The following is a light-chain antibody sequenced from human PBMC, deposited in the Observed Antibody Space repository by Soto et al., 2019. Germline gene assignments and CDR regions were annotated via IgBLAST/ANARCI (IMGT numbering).Light chain of an antibody. CDR3: SSYTSSSTHV. J-gene: IGLJ2*01. V-gene: IGLV2-14*03. Sequence: QSALTQPASVSGSPGQSITISCTGTRSDLGGYNYVSWFQHHPGKAPKFLIYDVNSRPSGVSHRFAGSHSGHTASLTISGLQAEDEADYYCSSYTSSSTHVFGGGTKVTVL. CDR2: DVN. CDR1: RSDLGGYNY.